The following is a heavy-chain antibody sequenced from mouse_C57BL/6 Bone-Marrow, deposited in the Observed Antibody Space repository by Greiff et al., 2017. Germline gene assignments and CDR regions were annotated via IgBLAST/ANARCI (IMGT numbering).Heavy chain of an antibody. J-gene: IGHJ3*01. D-gene: IGHD1-1*01. CDR3: ARDYYGSSYGAY. CDR2: ISDGGSYT. V-gene: IGHV5-4*01. CDR1: GFTFSSYA. Sequence: VQLKESGGGLVKPGGSLKLSCAASGFTFSSYAMSWVRQTPEKRLEWVATISDGGSYTYYPDNVKGRFTISRDNAKNNLYLQMSHLKSEDTAMYYCARDYYGSSYGAYWGQGTLVTVSA.